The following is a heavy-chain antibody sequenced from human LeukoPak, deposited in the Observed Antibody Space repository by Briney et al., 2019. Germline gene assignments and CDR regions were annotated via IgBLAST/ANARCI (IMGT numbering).Heavy chain of an antibody. J-gene: IGHJ4*02. V-gene: IGHV3-7*01. CDR3: AFNNNFKY. D-gene: IGHD1/OR15-1a*01. Sequence: GGSLRFSCTASGLSFGGQWMNWVRQSPGQGLEWVANIKYDGSEKYYVDSVKGRFTISREDAKNSLSLQMDSVRPEDTAVYYCAFNNNFKYWGQGTLVIVSS. CDR2: IKYDGSEK. CDR1: GLSFGGQW.